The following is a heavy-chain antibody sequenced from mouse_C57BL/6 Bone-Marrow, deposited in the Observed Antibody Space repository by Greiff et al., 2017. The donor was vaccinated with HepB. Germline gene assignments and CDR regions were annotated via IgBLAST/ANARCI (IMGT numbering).Heavy chain of an antibody. V-gene: IGHV1-42*01. D-gene: IGHD1-1*02. CDR2: INPSTGGT. J-gene: IGHJ2*01. CDR1: GYSFTGYY. CDR3: ARSRGGYYVDY. Sequence: VQLQQSGPELVKPGASVKISCKASGYSFTGYYMNWVKQSPEKSLEWIGEINPSTGGTTYNQKFKAKATLTVDKSSSTAYMQLKSLTSEDSAVYYCARSRGGYYVDYWGQGTTLTVSS.